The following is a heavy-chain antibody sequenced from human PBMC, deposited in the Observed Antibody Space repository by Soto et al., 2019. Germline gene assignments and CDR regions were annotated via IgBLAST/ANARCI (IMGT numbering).Heavy chain of an antibody. CDR1: GFTFSSYA. V-gene: IGHV3-48*03. CDR2: ISSSGSTI. Sequence: PGGSLRLSCAASGFTFSSYALNWVRQAPGKGLEWVSYISSSGSTIYYADAVKGRFTISRDNAKNSLYLQMNSLRAEDTAVYYCARGEGLNYYYYGMDVWGQGTTVTVSS. J-gene: IGHJ6*02. D-gene: IGHD3-16*01. CDR3: ARGEGLNYYYYGMDV.